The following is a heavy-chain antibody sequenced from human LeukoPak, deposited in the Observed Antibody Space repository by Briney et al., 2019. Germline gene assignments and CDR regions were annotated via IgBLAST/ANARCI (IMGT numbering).Heavy chain of an antibody. CDR2: IRYDGSNK. CDR3: AKEIGYSYGYGTDY. Sequence: GGSLRLSCAASGFTFSSYGMHWVRQAPPKGLEWVAFIRYDGSNKYYADSVKGRFTIYRANSKNTLYLQMNSLRAEDTAVYYCAKEIGYSYGYGTDYWGQGTLVTVSS. V-gene: IGHV3-30*02. D-gene: IGHD5-18*01. CDR1: GFTFSSYG. J-gene: IGHJ4*02.